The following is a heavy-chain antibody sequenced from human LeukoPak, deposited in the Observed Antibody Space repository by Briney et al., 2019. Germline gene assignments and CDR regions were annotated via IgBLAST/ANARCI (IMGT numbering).Heavy chain of an antibody. CDR1: GFTFSDYW. CDR3: ARHTTLDP. V-gene: IGHV3-7*01. Sequence: GGSLILSCAVSGFTFSDYWMSWVRQAPGKGLEWVANIKQDGNEKHYVDSVKGRFTISRDNVKNSLYLQMNSLRAEDTAVYYCARHTTLDPWGQGALVIVSS. CDR2: IKQDGNEK. D-gene: IGHD1-14*01. J-gene: IGHJ5*02.